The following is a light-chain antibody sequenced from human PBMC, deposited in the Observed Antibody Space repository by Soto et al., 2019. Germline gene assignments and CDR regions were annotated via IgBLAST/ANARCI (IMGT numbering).Light chain of an antibody. CDR1: ESVNSAY. Sequence: EIVLTLSLGTLSLPPGERATLSCRASESVNSAYLAWYQHIPAQAPRLRIYGASSRATGVPDRFSGSGSGTEFTLTITRLEPADFALNYCQQYGYSPWTLGLGTKVDIK. J-gene: IGKJ1*01. CDR2: GAS. V-gene: IGKV3-20*01. CDR3: QQYGYSPWT.